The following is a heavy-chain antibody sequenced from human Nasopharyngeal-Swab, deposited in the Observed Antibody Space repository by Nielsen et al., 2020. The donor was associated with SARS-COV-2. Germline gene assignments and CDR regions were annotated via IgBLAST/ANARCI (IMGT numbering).Heavy chain of an antibody. Sequence: LTCAASGFIFSDSAIHWVRQASGKGLEWVGRIRSKGNSYATEYAASVEGRFTISRDDSKNTAYLQMNSLMTEDTAVYYCSRCGGSCYTGKDYWGQGTLVTVSS. CDR1: GFIFSDSA. J-gene: IGHJ4*02. D-gene: IGHD2-15*01. V-gene: IGHV3-73*01. CDR3: SRCGGSCYTGKDY. CDR2: IRSKGNSYAT.